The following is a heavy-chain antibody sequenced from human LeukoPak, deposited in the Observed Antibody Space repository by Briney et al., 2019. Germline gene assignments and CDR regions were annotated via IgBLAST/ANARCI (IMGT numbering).Heavy chain of an antibody. CDR1: GFTVSSNY. D-gene: IGHD4-17*01. CDR2: IYSGGST. J-gene: IGHJ6*02. CDR3: ASTQGPTTVHLRNAYYYYGMDV. Sequence: PGGSLRLSCAASGFTVSSNYMSWVRQAPGKGLEWVPVIYSGGSTYYADSVKGRFTISRDNSKNTPYLQMNSLGAEDTAVYYCASTQGPTTVHLRNAYYYYGMDVWGQGTTVTVSS. V-gene: IGHV3-53*01.